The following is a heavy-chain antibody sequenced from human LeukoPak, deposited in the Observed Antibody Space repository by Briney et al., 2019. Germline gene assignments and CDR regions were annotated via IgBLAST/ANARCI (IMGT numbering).Heavy chain of an antibody. CDR3: ARKGRPYYYDSSGLGVEYLQH. J-gene: IGHJ1*01. V-gene: IGHV1-69*13. D-gene: IGHD3-22*01. CDR1: GGTFSSYA. CDR2: IIPIFGTA. Sequence: ASVKVSCKASGGTFSSYAISWVRQAPGQGLEWMGGIIPIFGTANYAQKFQGRVTITADESTSTAYMELSSLRSEDTAVYYCARKGRPYYYDSSGLGVEYLQHWGQGTLVTVSS.